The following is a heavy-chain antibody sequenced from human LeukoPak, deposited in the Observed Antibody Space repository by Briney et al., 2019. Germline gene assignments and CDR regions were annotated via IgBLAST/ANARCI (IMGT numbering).Heavy chain of an antibody. V-gene: IGHV1-18*04. CDR3: ARMFYYGSGSYLLY. J-gene: IGHJ4*02. D-gene: IGHD3-10*01. CDR1: GYTFTGYY. Sequence: ASVKVSCKASGYTFTGYYMHWVRQAPGQGLEWMGWISAYNGNTNYAQKLQGRVTMTTDTSTSTAYMELRSLRSDDTAVYYCARMFYYGSGSYLLYWGQGTLVTVSS. CDR2: ISAYNGNT.